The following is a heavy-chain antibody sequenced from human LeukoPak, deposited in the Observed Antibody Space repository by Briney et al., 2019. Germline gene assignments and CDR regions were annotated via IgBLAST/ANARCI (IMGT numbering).Heavy chain of an antibody. J-gene: IGHJ4*02. Sequence: GESLNSSCHVYRYSSTNYSIAWVRYVPRKGREWMGIIYHADSDNRYRPCFQGQVTMSADKAISAAYLQWSSLKASDTGMYYCARSGDSYNYVYWGQGTLVTVSS. V-gene: IGHV5-51*01. CDR2: IYHADSDN. CDR1: RYSSTNYS. CDR3: ARSGDSYNYVY. D-gene: IGHD5-24*01.